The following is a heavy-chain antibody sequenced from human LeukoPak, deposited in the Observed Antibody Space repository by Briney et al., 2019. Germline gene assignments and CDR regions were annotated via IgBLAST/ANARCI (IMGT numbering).Heavy chain of an antibody. D-gene: IGHD2-2*01. V-gene: IGHV1-2*02. J-gene: IGHJ4*02. CDR1: VYTFTRYY. CDR2: INPYSGGT. Sequence: ASVKVSCKASVYTFTRYYMHWVRQAPGQGREGMGWINPYSGGTNYAQKFQGRVTMTRDTSISTAYMELSRLRSDDTAVYYCARSQDIVVVPAVPAYYWGQGTLVTVSS. CDR3: ARSQDIVVVPAVPAYY.